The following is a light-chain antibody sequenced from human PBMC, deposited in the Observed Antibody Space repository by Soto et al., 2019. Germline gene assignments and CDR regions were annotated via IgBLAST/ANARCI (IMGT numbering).Light chain of an antibody. CDR2: DAS. Sequence: DIQMTQSPSTLSASVGDRVTVTCLASQSVGTWLAWYQQKPGRAPNLLIYDASTLASAVPSRFSGSGSGTEFTLTISSLQSDDFATYYCQHYNSFSPWAFGQGTKVDIK. CDR3: QHYNSFSPWA. V-gene: IGKV1-5*01. J-gene: IGKJ1*01. CDR1: QSVGTW.